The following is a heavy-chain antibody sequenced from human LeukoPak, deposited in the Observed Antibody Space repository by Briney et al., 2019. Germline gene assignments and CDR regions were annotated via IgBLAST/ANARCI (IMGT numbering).Heavy chain of an antibody. V-gene: IGHV4-59*12. CDR1: GGSISSYY. CDR2: IYYSGST. J-gene: IGHJ4*02. CDR3: ARLRSSWYVDN. Sequence: SETLSLTCTVSGGSISSYYWSWIRQPPGKGLEWIGYIYYSGSTNYNPSLKSRVTISVDTSKNQFSLELSSVTAADTAVYYCARLRSSWYVDNWGQGTLVTVSS. D-gene: IGHD6-13*01.